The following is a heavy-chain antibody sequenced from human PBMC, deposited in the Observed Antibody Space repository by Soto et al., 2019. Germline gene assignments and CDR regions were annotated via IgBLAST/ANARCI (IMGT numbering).Heavy chain of an antibody. CDR1: GFTFRTYA. J-gene: IGHJ4*02. CDR2: ISYDGSNK. CDR3: ARGRTPD. Sequence: QVQLVESGGGVVQPGGSLILSCAASGFTFRTYAMHWVRQAPGKGLEWVAVISYDGSNKDYADSAKGRFTVSRDNSKNTVFLQMNSLRAEDTAVYYCARGRTPDWGQGTLVTVSS. V-gene: IGHV3-30-3*01.